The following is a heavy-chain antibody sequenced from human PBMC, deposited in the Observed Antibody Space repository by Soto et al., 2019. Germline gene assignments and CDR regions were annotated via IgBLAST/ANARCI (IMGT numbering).Heavy chain of an antibody. CDR2: ISTYSGDT. Sequence: QVHLVQSGVDVKTPGASVKVSCQASGYTFLTYDISGVLQAPGQGLEWMGLISTYSGDTKYAQKFQCRVTMTTDTSTTTAYLELRSLRSDDTAVYYCARHHGPTTSENWFDPWGQGTLVTVSS. CDR3: ARHHGPTTSENWFDP. D-gene: IGHD5-12*01. J-gene: IGHJ5*02. V-gene: IGHV1-18*01. CDR1: GYTFLTYD.